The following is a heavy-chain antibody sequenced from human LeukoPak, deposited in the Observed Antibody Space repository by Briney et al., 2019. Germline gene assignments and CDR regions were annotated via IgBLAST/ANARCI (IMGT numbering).Heavy chain of an antibody. J-gene: IGHJ4*02. Sequence: AAVTLSFTASGSTFTSYGISWVRHAPGQGLEWMGWISAYNGNTNYAQKLQGRVTMTTDTSTSTAYMELRSLRSDDTAVYYWARSGIAAAGTWSPHWGQGTLVTVSS. CDR3: ARSGIAAAGTWSPH. CDR1: GSTFTSYG. V-gene: IGHV1-18*01. CDR2: ISAYNGNT. D-gene: IGHD6-13*01.